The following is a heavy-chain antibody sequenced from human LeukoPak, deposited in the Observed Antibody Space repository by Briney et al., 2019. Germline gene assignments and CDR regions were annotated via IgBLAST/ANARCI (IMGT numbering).Heavy chain of an antibody. Sequence: GSLRLSCAASGFTFSSYGMHWVRQAPGKGLEWVAVMSYNGQITYYADSVKGRFTISRDNSQNMLYLQMNSLRVDDASVYYCAKVQLERRELLPNFDSWGQGTLVTVSS. CDR3: AKVQLERRELLPNFDS. J-gene: IGHJ4*02. CDR2: MSYNGQIT. D-gene: IGHD1-1*01. V-gene: IGHV3-30*18. CDR1: GFTFSSYG.